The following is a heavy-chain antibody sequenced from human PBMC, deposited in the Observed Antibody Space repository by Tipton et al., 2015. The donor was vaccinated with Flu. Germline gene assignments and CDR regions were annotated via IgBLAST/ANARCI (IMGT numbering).Heavy chain of an antibody. CDR2: IGWNTAGI. CDR3: VKDTDASYYDSSGFMSHFDL. Sequence: RSLRLSCEASGFKFDDYAMHWVRHAPGKGPEWVSGIGWNTAGIGYADSVKGRFTISRDNGRQYLYLQMNSLRIEDTAFYYCVKDTDASYYDSSGFMSHFDLWGRGTLVTVSS. J-gene: IGHJ4*02. D-gene: IGHD3-22*01. CDR1: GFKFDDYA. V-gene: IGHV3-9*01.